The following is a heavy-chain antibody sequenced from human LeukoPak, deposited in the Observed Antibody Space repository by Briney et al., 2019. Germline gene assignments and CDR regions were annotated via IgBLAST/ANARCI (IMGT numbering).Heavy chain of an antibody. CDR2: ISYDSRHK. D-gene: IGHD2-21*02. Sequence: GGSLRHSCPASGFTFSDYAMHWVRQAPGKGLEWVALISYDSRHKKYADAVKGRFTVSRDNSTLYLQMNSLRTEDTAIYFCASLTAALGFYYGVDVWGQGTTVTVSS. CDR1: GFTFSDYA. J-gene: IGHJ6*02. V-gene: IGHV3-30-3*01. CDR3: ASLTAALGFYYGVDV.